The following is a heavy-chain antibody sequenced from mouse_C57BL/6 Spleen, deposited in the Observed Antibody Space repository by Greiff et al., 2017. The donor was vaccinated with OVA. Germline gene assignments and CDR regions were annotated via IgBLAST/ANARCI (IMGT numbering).Heavy chain of an antibody. CDR3: ASEGVTTVGFDY. CDR1: GYTFTSYW. D-gene: IGHD1-1*01. J-gene: IGHJ2*01. V-gene: IGHV1-52*01. CDR2: IDPSDSET. Sequence: QVQLQQPGAELVRPGSSVKLSCKASGYTFTSYWMHWVKQRPIQGLEWIGNIDPSDSETHYNQKFKDKATLTVYKSSSTAYMQLNSLTSEDSAVDYGASEGVTTVGFDYWGKGTTLTVSS.